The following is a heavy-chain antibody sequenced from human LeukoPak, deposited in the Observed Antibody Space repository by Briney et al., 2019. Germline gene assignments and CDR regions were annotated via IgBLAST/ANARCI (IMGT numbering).Heavy chain of an antibody. D-gene: IGHD3-10*01. J-gene: IGHJ6*03. Sequence: SETLSLTCSVSGDTISTSDHYWGWIRQPPGKGLEWIGSIYYTGNTDYNPSLKSRVTISVDTSKNQFSLKLSSVTAADTAVYYCVRHQEGMVRGVLYYMDVWGTGTTVTISS. CDR2: IYYTGNT. V-gene: IGHV4-39*01. CDR3: VRHQEGMVRGVLYYMDV. CDR1: GDTISTSDHY.